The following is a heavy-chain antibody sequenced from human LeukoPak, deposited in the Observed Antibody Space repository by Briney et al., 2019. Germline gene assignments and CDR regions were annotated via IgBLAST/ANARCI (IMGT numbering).Heavy chain of an antibody. D-gene: IGHD5/OR15-5a*01. CDR1: GFTFRNYD. J-gene: IGHJ3*02. V-gene: IGHV3-13*01. Sequence: GGSLRLSCAASGFTFRNYDMHWVRQFPGRGLEWVSAIGIADDTHYPDSVKGRFTISRENAKNSLYLQMNSLRDGDTAVYYCVRGGIQVSGIDAFDTWGQGTMVTVSS. CDR2: IGIADDT. CDR3: VRGGIQVSGIDAFDT.